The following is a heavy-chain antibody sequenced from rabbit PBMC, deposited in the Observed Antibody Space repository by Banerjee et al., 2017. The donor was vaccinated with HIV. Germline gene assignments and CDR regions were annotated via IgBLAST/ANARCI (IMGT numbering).Heavy chain of an antibody. CDR3: VREVYHILGL. CDR1: GFDFSSYG. V-gene: IGHV1S7*01. J-gene: IGHJ3*01. Sequence: QLVESGGGLVQPGGSLKLSCKASGFDFSSYGVSWVRQAPGKGLEWIGYIDPVFGIAVYASWVNGRFTLSRDNAQNTLYLQLNSLTAADTATYFCVREVYHILGLWGQGTLVTVS. D-gene: IGHD1-1*01. CDR2: IDPVFGIA.